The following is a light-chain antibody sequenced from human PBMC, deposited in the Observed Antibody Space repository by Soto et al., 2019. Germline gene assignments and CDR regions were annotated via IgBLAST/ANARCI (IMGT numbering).Light chain of an antibody. V-gene: IGKV1D-13*01. CDR1: RGIYSH. CDR2: EAS. Sequence: AIQLTQSPSSLSASVGDRVTIACRASRGIYSHLVWFQQKPGKAPKLLIYEASSLESGVPSRFSGSGSGTDFTLTISSLQPEDFATYYCQQLNNYPLTFGGGTKVEIK. CDR3: QQLNNYPLT. J-gene: IGKJ4*01.